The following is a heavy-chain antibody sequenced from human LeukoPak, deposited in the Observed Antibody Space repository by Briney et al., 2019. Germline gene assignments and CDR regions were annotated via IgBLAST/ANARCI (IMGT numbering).Heavy chain of an antibody. CDR3: ARRDNWNQFDY. D-gene: IGHD1-20*01. V-gene: IGHV4-59*10. J-gene: IGHJ4*02. CDR1: GGSFSSYY. CDR2: IYTSGST. Sequence: SETLSLTCAVYGGSFSSYYWSWIRQPAGKGLEWIGRIYTSGSTNYNPSLKSRVTISVDTSKNQFSLKLSSVTAADTAVYYCARRDNWNQFDYWGQGTLVTVSS.